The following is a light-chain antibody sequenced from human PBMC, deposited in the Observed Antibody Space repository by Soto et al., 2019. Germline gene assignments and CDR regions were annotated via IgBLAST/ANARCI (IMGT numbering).Light chain of an antibody. CDR1: QSISSY. V-gene: IGKV1-39*01. CDR2: AAS. Sequence: DIQMTQSPSSLSSSVGDRVTITCRASQSISSYLNWYQQKQGKAPKLLIYAASSLQSGVPSRFSGSGSGTDLTLPISSLQPEDFATYYCQKSYSTPWTFGQGTKVEIK. J-gene: IGKJ1*01. CDR3: QKSYSTPWT.